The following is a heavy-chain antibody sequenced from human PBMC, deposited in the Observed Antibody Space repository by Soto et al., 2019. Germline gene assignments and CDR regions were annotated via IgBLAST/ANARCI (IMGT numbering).Heavy chain of an antibody. CDR3: AKNLGRKEWPYLDYFDY. D-gene: IGHD3-3*01. V-gene: IGHV3-30*18. CDR1: GFTFSTYV. J-gene: IGHJ4*02. Sequence: PGGSLRLSCAASGFTFSTYVMHWVRQAPGKGLEWVAVIANDGSNKDYVDSVKGRFTISRDNSKNTLFLQMNSLRAEDTAIYYCAKNLGRKEWPYLDYFDYWRQGTLVTV. CDR2: IANDGSNK.